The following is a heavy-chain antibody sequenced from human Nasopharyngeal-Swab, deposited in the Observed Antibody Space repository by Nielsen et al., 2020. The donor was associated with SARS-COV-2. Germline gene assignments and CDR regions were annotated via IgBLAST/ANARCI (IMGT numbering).Heavy chain of an antibody. V-gene: IGHV1-69*13. CDR3: AREGITMLRFNWFDP. Sequence: SVKVSCKASVGTFSSYAISWVRQAPGQGLEWMGGIIPIFGTANYAQKFQGRVTITADESTSTAYMELSSLRSEDTAVYYCAREGITMLRFNWFDPWGQGTLVTVSS. CDR1: VGTFSSYA. J-gene: IGHJ5*02. D-gene: IGHD3-10*01. CDR2: IIPIFGTA.